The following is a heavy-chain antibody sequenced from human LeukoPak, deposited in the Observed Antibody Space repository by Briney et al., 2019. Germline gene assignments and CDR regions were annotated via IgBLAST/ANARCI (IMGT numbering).Heavy chain of an antibody. Sequence: LAGESRRLSCAASGFTPRSYAMSWVRQAPGKGLEWVSAIRGSGGNTYYADSVKGRFTISRDTSKNTLFLQMNRLRAEDTAVYYCAKDLNHDFWSCYYGCFDYWGQGTLVTVSS. CDR2: IRGSGGNT. J-gene: IGHJ4*02. CDR1: GFTPRSYA. CDR3: AKDLNHDFWSCYYGCFDY. V-gene: IGHV3-23*01. D-gene: IGHD3-3*01.